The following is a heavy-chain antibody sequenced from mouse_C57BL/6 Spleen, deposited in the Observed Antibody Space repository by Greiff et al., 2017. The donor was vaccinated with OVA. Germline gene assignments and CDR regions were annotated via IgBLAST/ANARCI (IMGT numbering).Heavy chain of an antibody. J-gene: IGHJ4*01. CDR1: GFTFSSYA. CDR2: ISDGGSYT. Sequence: EVMLVESGGGLVKPGGSLKLSCAASGFTFSSYAMSWVRQTPEKRLEWVATISDGGSYTYYPDNVKGRFTISRDNAKNNLYLQMSHLKSEDTAMYYCARSLLLLQLGPYAMDYWGQGTSVTVSS. V-gene: IGHV5-4*03. D-gene: IGHD1-1*01. CDR3: ARSLLLLQLGPYAMDY.